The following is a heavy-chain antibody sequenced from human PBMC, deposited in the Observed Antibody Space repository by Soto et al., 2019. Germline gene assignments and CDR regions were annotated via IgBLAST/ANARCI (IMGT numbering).Heavy chain of an antibody. CDR1: GYTFTSYG. CDR2: ISAYNGNT. CDR3: ARDGPKRELFDAYGMDV. J-gene: IGHJ6*02. D-gene: IGHD1-7*01. V-gene: IGHV1-18*04. Sequence: ASVKVSCKASGYTFTSYGISGVRQAPGQGLEWMGWISAYNGNTNYAQKLQGRVTMTTDTSTRTAYMELRSLRSDDTAVYYCARDGPKRELFDAYGMDVSGPGTTVTVSS.